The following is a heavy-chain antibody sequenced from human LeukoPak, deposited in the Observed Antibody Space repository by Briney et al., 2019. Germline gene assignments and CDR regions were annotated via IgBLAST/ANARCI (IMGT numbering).Heavy chain of an antibody. D-gene: IGHD4-23*01. V-gene: IGHV1-46*01. CDR3: ARDRGNYYFDY. CDR2: INPSGSST. CDR1: GYSFTSHY. Sequence: ASVKVSCKASGYSFTSHYMHWVRQAPGQGLEWLGLINPSGSSTLYAQKFQGRVTMTRDMSTTTDYMELSSLRSEDTAVYYCARDRGNYYFDYWGQGTLVTVSS. J-gene: IGHJ4*02.